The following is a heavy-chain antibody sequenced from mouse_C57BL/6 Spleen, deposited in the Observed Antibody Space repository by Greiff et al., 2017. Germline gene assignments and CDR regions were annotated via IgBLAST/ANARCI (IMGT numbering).Heavy chain of an antibody. V-gene: IGHV8-12*01. J-gene: IGHJ1*03. CDR2: IYWDDDK. CDR1: GFSLSTSGMG. D-gene: IGHD4-1*01. Sequence: QVTLKECGPGILQSSQTLSLTCSFSGFSLSTSGMGVSWIRQPSGKGLEWLAHIYWDDDKRYNPSLKSRLTTSKDTSRNQVFLKITSVDTADTATYYCARRETGTGGYFDVWGTGTTVTVSS. CDR3: ARRETGTGGYFDV.